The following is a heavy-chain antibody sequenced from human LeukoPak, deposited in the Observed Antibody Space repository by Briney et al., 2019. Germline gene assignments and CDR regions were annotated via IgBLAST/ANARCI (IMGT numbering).Heavy chain of an antibody. Sequence: SETLSLTCTVSGGSISSYYWSWIRQPAGKGLEWIGRIYTSGSINYNPSLKSRVTMSVDTSKNQFSLKLSSVTAADTAVYYCAREAAESIVVVPAAILLVGHYYYYYMDVWGKGTTVTVSS. CDR1: GGSISSYY. CDR3: AREAAESIVVVPAAILLVGHYYYYYMDV. D-gene: IGHD2-2*01. J-gene: IGHJ6*03. CDR2: IYTSGSI. V-gene: IGHV4-4*07.